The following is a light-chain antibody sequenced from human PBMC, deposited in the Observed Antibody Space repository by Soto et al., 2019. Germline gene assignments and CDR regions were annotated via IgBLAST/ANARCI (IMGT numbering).Light chain of an antibody. CDR3: SSYTSISTWV. Sequence: QSALTQPASVSGSPGQSITISCTGTNYNYVTNYNYVSWYQQHPGKAPKLMIYEVTNRPSGVSNRFSGSKSGNTASLTISGLQAEDEADYYCSSYTSISTWVFGGGTKLTVL. J-gene: IGLJ3*02. CDR2: EVT. CDR1: NYNYVTNYNY. V-gene: IGLV2-14*01.